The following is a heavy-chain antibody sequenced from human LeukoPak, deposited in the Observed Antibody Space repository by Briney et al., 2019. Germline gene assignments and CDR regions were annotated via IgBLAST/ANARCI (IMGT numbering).Heavy chain of an antibody. Sequence: GASVKVSCRASGYTFTSYAISWVRQAPGQGLEWMGWISGDKGNTNYAQKVQGRVTMTTDTSTSTAYMELRSLRSDDTAVYYCARDSKTKIAVAGRDYYYGMDVWGQGTTVTVSS. V-gene: IGHV1-18*01. CDR2: ISGDKGNT. CDR3: ARDSKTKIAVAGRDYYYGMDV. D-gene: IGHD6-19*01. J-gene: IGHJ6*02. CDR1: GYTFTSYA.